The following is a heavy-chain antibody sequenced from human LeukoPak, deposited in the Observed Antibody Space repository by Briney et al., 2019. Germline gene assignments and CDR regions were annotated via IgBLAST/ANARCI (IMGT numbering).Heavy chain of an antibody. V-gene: IGHV1-8*03. J-gene: IGHJ3*02. Sequence: ASVKVSCKASGYTFTSLDINWVRQATGQGLEWMGWINPNSGNTGSAQKFQGRVTITRSTSISTAFLELSSLRSEDTAVCYCATGTGDTFDIWGQGTMVTVSS. D-gene: IGHD1-14*01. CDR3: ATGTGDTFDI. CDR2: INPNSGNT. CDR1: GYTFTSLD.